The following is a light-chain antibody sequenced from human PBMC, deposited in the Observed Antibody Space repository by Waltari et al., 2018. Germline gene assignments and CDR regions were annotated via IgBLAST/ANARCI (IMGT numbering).Light chain of an antibody. Sequence: QSALTQPPSASGSPGQSVTISCTGTSSDVGGSNYVSWYQQHPGKAPKVMIYEVSKRPSGVPDRFSGSKSGNTASLTVSGLQTEDEADYYCSSYAGSNIVFGTGTKVTVL. CDR2: EVS. CDR3: SSYAGSNIV. V-gene: IGLV2-8*01. CDR1: SSDVGGSNY. J-gene: IGLJ1*01.